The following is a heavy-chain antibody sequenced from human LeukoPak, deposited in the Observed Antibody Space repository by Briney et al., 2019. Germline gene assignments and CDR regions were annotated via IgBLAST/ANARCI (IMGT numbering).Heavy chain of an antibody. CDR2: ISNDGSKK. J-gene: IGHJ4*02. CDR1: GFSVSNNY. CDR3: AKDRYSYAFEYSDS. D-gene: IGHD5-18*01. V-gene: IGHV3-30*18. Sequence: GGSLRLSCAASGFSVSNNYMSWVRRAPGKGLDWVAVISNDGSKKYYADSVKGRFTISRDNSKNTLSLQVSSLRTEDTAVYYCAKDRYSYAFEYSDSWGQGTLVTVSS.